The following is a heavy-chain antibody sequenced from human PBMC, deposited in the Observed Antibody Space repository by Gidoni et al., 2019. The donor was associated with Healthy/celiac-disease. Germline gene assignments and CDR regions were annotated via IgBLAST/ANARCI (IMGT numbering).Heavy chain of an antibody. CDR1: GFPFGPSR. V-gene: IGHV3-7*03. J-gene: IGHJ6*02. CDR3: ARDSGLGCGGDCYYGMDV. D-gene: IGHD2-21*02. Sequence: EVQLVESGGGLVQPGAYLRLSCAASGFPFGPSRLSWGRQAPGNGLEWVANIKQDGSEKYYVDSVKGRITISRDNAKNSLYLQMNSLRAEDTVVYYCARDSGLGCGGDCYYGMDVWGQGTTVTVSS. CDR2: IKQDGSEK.